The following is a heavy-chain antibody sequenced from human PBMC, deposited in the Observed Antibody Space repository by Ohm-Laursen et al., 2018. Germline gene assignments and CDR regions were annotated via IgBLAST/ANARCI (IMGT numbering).Heavy chain of an antibody. CDR3: AREALGWDAFDI. Sequence: GVSVKVSCKASGYTFTSYDINWVRQATGQGHEWMGWMNPNSGNTGYAQKFQGRVTMTRNTSISTAYMELSSLRSEDTAVYYCAREALGWDAFDIWGQGTMVTVSS. D-gene: IGHD6-19*01. CDR1: GYTFTSYD. CDR2: MNPNSGNT. J-gene: IGHJ3*02. V-gene: IGHV1-8*01.